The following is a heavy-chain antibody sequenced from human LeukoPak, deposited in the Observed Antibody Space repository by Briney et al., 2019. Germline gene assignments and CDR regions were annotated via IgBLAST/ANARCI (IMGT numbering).Heavy chain of an antibody. Sequence: ASVKVSCTASGYTFINYYMHWVRQAPGQGLEWMGWINPKSGDTNYAQKFQGRVTMTRDTSISTAYIELNTLRSDDTAMYYCVPSNSFEYYFDYWGQGPLVTVSS. CDR2: INPKSGDT. CDR3: VPSNSFEYYFDY. D-gene: IGHD3-16*01. J-gene: IGHJ4*02. V-gene: IGHV1-2*02. CDR1: GYTFINYY.